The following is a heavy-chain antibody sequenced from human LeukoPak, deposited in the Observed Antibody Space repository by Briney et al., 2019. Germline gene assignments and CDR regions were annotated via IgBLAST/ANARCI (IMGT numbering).Heavy chain of an antibody. D-gene: IGHD6-13*01. V-gene: IGHV3-48*01. CDR1: GFTFSSYS. CDR3: ARDPWWGSSWYSFDYYYGMDV. J-gene: IGHJ6*02. Sequence: GGSLRLSCAASGFTFSSYSMNWVRQAPGKGLEWVSYISSSSNTIYYADSVKGRFTISRDNSKNTLYLQMNSLRAEDTAVYYCARDPWWGSSWYSFDYYYGMDVWGQGTTVTVSS. CDR2: ISSSSNTI.